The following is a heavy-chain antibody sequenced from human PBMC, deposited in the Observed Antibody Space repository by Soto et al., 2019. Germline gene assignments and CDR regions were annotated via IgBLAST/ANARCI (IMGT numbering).Heavy chain of an antibody. CDR2: MNPNSGNT. CDR3: GRARIAARRERYYFDC. J-gene: IGHJ4*02. Sequence: QVQLVQSGAEVKKPGASVKVSCKASGYTFTSYDINWVRQATGQGLEWRGWMNPNSGNTGYAQKFQGRVTITRNTSISTAYMELSSLRSEDTAVYYCGRARIAARRERYYFDCWGQGTLVTVSS. CDR1: GYTFTSYD. V-gene: IGHV1-8*01. D-gene: IGHD6-6*01.